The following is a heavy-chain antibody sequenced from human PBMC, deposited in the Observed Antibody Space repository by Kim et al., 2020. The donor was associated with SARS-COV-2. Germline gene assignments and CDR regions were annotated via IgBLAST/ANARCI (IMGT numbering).Heavy chain of an antibody. CDR2: IYHSGST. J-gene: IGHJ4*02. CDR3: ALSTSSTLIDGLTLDY. D-gene: IGHD2-2*01. Sequence: SETLSLTCTVSGGSISGYHWSWIRQSPGKGLEWIGYIYHSGSTNYNPSFRSRATISVHASENQFSLMLASVTAADTAVYYCALSTSSTLIDGLTLDYWGQGALVTVSS. CDR1: GGSISGYH. V-gene: IGHV4-59*12.